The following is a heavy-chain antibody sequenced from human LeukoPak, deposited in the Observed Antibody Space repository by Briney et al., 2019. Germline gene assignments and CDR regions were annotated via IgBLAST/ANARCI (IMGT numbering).Heavy chain of an antibody. CDR1: GFTFSSYS. V-gene: IGHV3-48*01. CDR2: ISSSSTI. D-gene: IGHD4-17*01. J-gene: IGHJ4*02. CDR3: ARQTVTLFDY. Sequence: QPGGSLRLSCAASGFTFSSYSMNWVRQAPGKGLEWVSYISSSSTIYYADSVKGRFTISRDNAKNSLYLQMNSLRAEDTAVYYCARQTVTLFDYWGQGTLVTVSS.